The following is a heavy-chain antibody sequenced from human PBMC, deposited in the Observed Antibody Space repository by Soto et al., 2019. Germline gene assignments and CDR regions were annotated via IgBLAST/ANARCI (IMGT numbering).Heavy chain of an antibody. CDR1: GGSFSGYY. V-gene: IGHV4-34*01. Sequence: PSETLSLTCAVYGGSFSGYYWSWIRQPPGKGLEWIGEINHSGSTNYNPSLKSRVTISVDTSKNQFSLKLSSVTAADTAAYYCARGRDYYGSGSYYSNYYYYGMDVWGQGTTVT. CDR2: INHSGST. D-gene: IGHD3-10*01. J-gene: IGHJ6*02. CDR3: ARGRDYYGSGSYYSNYYYYGMDV.